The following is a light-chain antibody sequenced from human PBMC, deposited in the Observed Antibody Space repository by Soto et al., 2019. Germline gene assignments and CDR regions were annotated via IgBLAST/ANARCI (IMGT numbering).Light chain of an antibody. CDR2: GNG. Sequence: QSVLTQPPSVSGGPGQRVTISCTGSSSNIGAGHDVHWYQHLPGTTPKLLIYGNGNRPSGVPDRFSGSKSGTSASLAITGLQAEDEADYYCQSYDSSLSGSEVFGTGTKVTVL. CDR3: QSYDSSLSGSEV. J-gene: IGLJ1*01. CDR1: SSNIGAGHD. V-gene: IGLV1-40*01.